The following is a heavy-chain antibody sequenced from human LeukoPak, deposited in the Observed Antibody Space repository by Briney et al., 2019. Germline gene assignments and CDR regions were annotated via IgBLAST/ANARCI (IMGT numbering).Heavy chain of an antibody. J-gene: IGHJ3*02. V-gene: IGHV1-3*01. CDR3: ARERDDDPFDI. D-gene: IGHD1-1*01. CDR1: GVSSRTNA. Sequence: ASVKVSCKASGVSSRTNAIVWLRQAPGQRPEWMGWISAGSGNTKYSQTFQDRLTLTRDTAASTVYMDLSSLRPEDTAVYFCARERDDDPFDIWGQGTLVIVSS. CDR2: ISAGSGNT.